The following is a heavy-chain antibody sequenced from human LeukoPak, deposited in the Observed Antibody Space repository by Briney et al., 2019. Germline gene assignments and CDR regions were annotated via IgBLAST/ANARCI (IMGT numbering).Heavy chain of an antibody. CDR3: ASVYSSSWFRGGTFDY. CDR2: IYHSGST. V-gene: IGHV4-38-2*02. J-gene: IGHJ4*02. D-gene: IGHD6-13*01. Sequence: ASETLSLTCTVSGYSISSGYYWGWIRQPPGKWLEWIGSIYHSGSTYYNPSLKSRVTISVDTSKNQFSLKLSSVTAADTAVYYRASVYSSSWFRGGTFDYWGQGTLVTVSS. CDR1: GYSISSGYY.